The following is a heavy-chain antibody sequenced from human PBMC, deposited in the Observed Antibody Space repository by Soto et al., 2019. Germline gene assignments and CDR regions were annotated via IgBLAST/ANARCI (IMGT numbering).Heavy chain of an antibody. CDR2: INPSGGST. V-gene: IGHV1-46*01. CDR1: GYTFTIYY. Sequence: ASVKVSCKASGYTFTIYYMHCVRQSPGQWLEWMGIINPSGGSTSYAQKFQGRVTMTRDTSTSTVYMELSSLRSEDTAVYYCTSTLVDTGDYWGQGTLVTVSS. CDR3: TSTLVDTGDY. D-gene: IGHD5-18*01. J-gene: IGHJ4*02.